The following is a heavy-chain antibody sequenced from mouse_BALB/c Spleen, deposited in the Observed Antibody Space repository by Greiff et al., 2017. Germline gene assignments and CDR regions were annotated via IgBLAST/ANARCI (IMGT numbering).Heavy chain of an antibody. CDR1: GYTFTDYA. Sequence: QVQPKESGPELVRPGVSVKISCKGSGYTFTDYAMHWVKQSHAKSLEWIGVISTYYGNTNYNQKFKGKATMTVDKSSSTAYMELARLTSEDSAIYYCASEYGPSFAYWGQGTLVTVSA. V-gene: IGHV1-67*01. J-gene: IGHJ3*01. CDR2: ISTYYGNT. D-gene: IGHD2-10*02. CDR3: ASEYGPSFAY.